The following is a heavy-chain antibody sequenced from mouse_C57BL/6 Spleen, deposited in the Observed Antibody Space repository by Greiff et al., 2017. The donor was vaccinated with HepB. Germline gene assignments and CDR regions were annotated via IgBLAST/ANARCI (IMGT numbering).Heavy chain of an antibody. J-gene: IGHJ3*01. D-gene: IGHD2-3*01. CDR2: ILPGSGST. CDR1: GYTFTGYW. CDR3: ARSEDDGDGYPAWFAY. V-gene: IGHV1-9*01. Sequence: QVQLQQSGAELMKPGASVKLSCKATGYTFTGYWIEWVKQRPGHGLEWIGEILPGSGSTNYNEKFKGKATFTADTSSNTAYMQLSSLTTEDSAIYYCARSEDDGDGYPAWFAYWGQGTLVTVSA.